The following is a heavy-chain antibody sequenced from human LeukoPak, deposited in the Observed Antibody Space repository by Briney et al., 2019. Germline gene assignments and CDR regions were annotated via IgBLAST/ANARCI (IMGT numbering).Heavy chain of an antibody. CDR1: GGSISSSSYY. CDR2: IYYSGTT. D-gene: IGHD6-6*01. CDR3: ARLGLGSSRDY. J-gene: IGHJ4*02. V-gene: IGHV4-39*01. Sequence: SETLSLTCTVSGGSISSSSYYWGWIRQPPGKGLEWLGCIYYSGTTYYNPSLKSRVTISVDTSKNQFSRKLSSVTAADTAVYYCARLGLGSSRDYWGQGTLVTVSS.